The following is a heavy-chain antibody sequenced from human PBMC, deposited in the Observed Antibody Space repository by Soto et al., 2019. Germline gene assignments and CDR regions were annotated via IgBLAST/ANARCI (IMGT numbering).Heavy chain of an antibody. CDR3: ARAIGAQWLISHYYYYGMDV. J-gene: IGHJ6*01. CDR1: GFTFSSYW. D-gene: IGHD6-19*01. CDR2: IKQDGSEK. Sequence: GGSLRLSCAASGFTFSSYWMSWVRQAPGKGLEWVANIKQDGSEKYYVDSVKGRFTISRDNAKNSLYLQMNSLRAEDTAVYYCARAIGAQWLISHYYYYGMDVWEQGSTVTVAS. V-gene: IGHV3-7*01.